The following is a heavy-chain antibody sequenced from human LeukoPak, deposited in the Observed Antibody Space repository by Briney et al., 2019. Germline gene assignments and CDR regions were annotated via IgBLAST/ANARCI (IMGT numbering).Heavy chain of an antibody. D-gene: IGHD2-2*02. J-gene: IGHJ3*02. CDR3: ANIIVVVPAAIRGYDAFDI. V-gene: IGHV3-23*01. CDR2: IRGSGGST. Sequence: SGGSLRLSSAASGFTFSSYAVSWVRQAQGKGLEWVSAIRGSGGSTYYADSVKGRFTSSRDNSKNTLYLQMNSLRAEDTAVYYCANIIVVVPAAIRGYDAFDIWGQGTKVTVSS. CDR1: GFTFSSYA.